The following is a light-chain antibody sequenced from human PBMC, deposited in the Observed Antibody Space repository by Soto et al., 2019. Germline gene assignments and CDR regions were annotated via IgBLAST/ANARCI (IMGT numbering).Light chain of an antibody. CDR2: GAS. CDR3: QQYDSSPPT. Sequence: EIVLTQSPGTLSLSPGERATLSCRASQSVNSNYLAWYQRKPGQAPRLLIYGASNRATDIPSRFSASGSGTDFTLTITRLEPEDFAVYYCQQYDSSPPTFGQGTKVEIK. V-gene: IGKV3-20*01. J-gene: IGKJ1*01. CDR1: QSVNSNY.